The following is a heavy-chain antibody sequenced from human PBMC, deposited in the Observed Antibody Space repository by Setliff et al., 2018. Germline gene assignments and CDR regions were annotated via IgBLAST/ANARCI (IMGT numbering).Heavy chain of an antibody. CDR3: ASGGGWYHSDF. D-gene: IGHD6-19*01. V-gene: IGHV4-4*02. CDR1: GVSINSLTW. J-gene: IGHJ4*02. Sequence: SETLSLTCAVSGVSINSLTWWSWVRQPPGKGLEWIGEIYHDGNTIYNPSAVHYTPSLKSRLSITVDKSKNQFSLNLTSVTAADTAVYYFASGGGWYHSDFWGPLILVTVS. CDR2: IYHDGNT.